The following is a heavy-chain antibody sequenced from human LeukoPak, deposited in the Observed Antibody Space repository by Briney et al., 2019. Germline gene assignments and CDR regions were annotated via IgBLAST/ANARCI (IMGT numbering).Heavy chain of an antibody. CDR2: FDSEDGET. CDR1: GYSLSELS. J-gene: IGHJ4*02. CDR3: ARSPVRLVPAAIRL. V-gene: IGHV1-24*01. D-gene: IGHD2-2*01. Sequence: ASVKVSCKVSGYSLSELSMRWVRQAPGKGLEWMGGFDSEDGETIHAQKFQDRVTMTEDTSTDTAYMELRSLRSDDTAVYYCARSPVRLVPAAIRLWGQGTLVTVSS.